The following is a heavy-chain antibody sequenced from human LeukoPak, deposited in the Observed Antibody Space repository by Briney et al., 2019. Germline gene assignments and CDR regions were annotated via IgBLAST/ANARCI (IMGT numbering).Heavy chain of an antibody. J-gene: IGHJ4*02. D-gene: IGHD1-26*01. Sequence: PGGSLRLSCAASGFTFSSYGMHWVRQAPGKGLEWVAFIRYDGSNKYYADSVKGRFTISRDNSKNTLYLQMNSLRAEDTAVYYCARESPLRYSGSYGFDYWGQGTLVTVSS. CDR2: IRYDGSNK. CDR1: GFTFSSYG. CDR3: ARESPLRYSGSYGFDY. V-gene: IGHV3-30*02.